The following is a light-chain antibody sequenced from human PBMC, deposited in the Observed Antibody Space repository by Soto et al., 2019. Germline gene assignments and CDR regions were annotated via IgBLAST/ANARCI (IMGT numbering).Light chain of an antibody. CDR2: DAS. CDR3: QQYGSSPPT. V-gene: IGKV3-20*01. Sequence: EIVLTQSPGTLSLSLGERASLSCRASQSVSSSYLAWYQQIPGQAPRLLINDASRRATGIPDRFSGSGSGTDFTLTISRLEPEDFAVYYCQQYGSSPPTFGQGTKV. J-gene: IGKJ1*01. CDR1: QSVSSSY.